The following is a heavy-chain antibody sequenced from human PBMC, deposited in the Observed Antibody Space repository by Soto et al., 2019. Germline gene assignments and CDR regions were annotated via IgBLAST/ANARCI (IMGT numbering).Heavy chain of an antibody. V-gene: IGHV3-30*18. CDR2: ISYDGSYK. D-gene: IGHD3-16*01. CDR1: GFTFSSYG. J-gene: IGHJ4*02. CDR3: AKWNGGFDY. Sequence: QVQLVESGGGVVQPGRSLRLSCAASGFTFSSYGMHWVRQAPGKGLEWVAVISYDGSYKYYTDSVKGRFTISRDNSKNTLYLQMNSLRAEDTAVYYCAKWNGGFDYWGQGTLVTVSS.